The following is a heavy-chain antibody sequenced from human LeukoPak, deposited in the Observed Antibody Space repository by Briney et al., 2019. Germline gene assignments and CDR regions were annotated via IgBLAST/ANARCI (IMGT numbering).Heavy chain of an antibody. D-gene: IGHD3-22*01. Sequence: SQTLSLTCTVSGGSISSGSYYWSWIRQPAGKGLEWIGRIYTSGSTNYNPSLKSRVTISVDTSKNQFSLKLSSVTAADTAVYYCARGGPSYYYDSSGYPDNWFDPWGQGTLVTVSS. V-gene: IGHV4-61*02. CDR2: IYTSGST. J-gene: IGHJ5*02. CDR3: ARGGPSYYYDSSGYPDNWFDP. CDR1: GGSISSGSYY.